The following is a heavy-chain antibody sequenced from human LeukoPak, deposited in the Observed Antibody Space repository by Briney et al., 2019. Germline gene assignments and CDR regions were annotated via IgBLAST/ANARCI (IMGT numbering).Heavy chain of an antibody. Sequence: SVKVSCKASGGTFSSYAISWVRQAPGQGLDWMGGIIPILSTANYAQKFQGRVTITADESTSTAYMELSSLRSEDTAVYYCATSPTGDSPGYWGQGTLVTVSS. CDR3: ATSPTGDSPGY. J-gene: IGHJ4*02. CDR1: GGTFSSYA. CDR2: IIPILSTA. D-gene: IGHD2-21*02. V-gene: IGHV1-69*01.